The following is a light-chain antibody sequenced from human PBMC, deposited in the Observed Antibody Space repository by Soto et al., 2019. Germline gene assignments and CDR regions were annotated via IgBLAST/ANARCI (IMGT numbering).Light chain of an antibody. V-gene: IGKV3-15*01. Sequence: EIGVKMSPAAVSVSTGERATLSCRASQSVSSNLAWYQQKPGQAPRLLIYGASTRATGIPARFSGSGSGTEFTLTISSLQSEDFAVYYCQQYNNWPPWPFGQGTKVDI. CDR3: QQYNNWPPWP. CDR2: GAS. CDR1: QSVSSN. J-gene: IGKJ1*01.